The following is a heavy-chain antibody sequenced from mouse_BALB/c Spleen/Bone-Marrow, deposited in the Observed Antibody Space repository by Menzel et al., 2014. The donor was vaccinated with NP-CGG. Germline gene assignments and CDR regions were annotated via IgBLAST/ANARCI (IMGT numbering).Heavy chain of an antibody. V-gene: IGHV2-9*02. D-gene: IGHD2-14*01. J-gene: IGHJ2*01. CDR2: IWAGGST. Sequence: VQLQQSGPGLVAPSQSLSITCTVSGFSLXSYGVHWVRQPPGKGLEWLGVIWAGGSTNYNSALMSRLSISKDNSKSQVFLKMNSLQTDDTAMYYCARGGVRRGNYFDYWGQGTTLTVSS. CDR3: ARGGVRRGNYFDY. CDR1: GFSLXSYG.